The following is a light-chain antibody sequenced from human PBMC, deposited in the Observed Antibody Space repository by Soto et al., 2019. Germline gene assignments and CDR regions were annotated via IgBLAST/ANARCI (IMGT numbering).Light chain of an antibody. CDR1: QSVSSSY. Sequence: IVLTQSPGTLSLSPGDRATLSCRASQSVSSSYLAWHQQKPGQAPRLLIYGASIRATGSPDRFSGSGSGTDFTLTISRLEPEDFALYYCQQYGSSQREYTFGQGTKLEIK. CDR3: QQYGSSQREYT. CDR2: GAS. J-gene: IGKJ2*01. V-gene: IGKV3-20*01.